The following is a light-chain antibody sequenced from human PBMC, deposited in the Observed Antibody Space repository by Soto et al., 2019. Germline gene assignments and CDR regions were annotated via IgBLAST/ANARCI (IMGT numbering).Light chain of an antibody. Sequence: QSALTQPASVSGSPGQWITISCTGTSSDVGGYNVVSWYQHHPGKAPKLRIYEGSERPSGVSSRFSGSKSGNTASLTISGLQAEDEADYYCCSYAGSATYVFGTGTKLTVL. J-gene: IGLJ1*01. CDR1: SSDVGGYNV. CDR2: EGS. V-gene: IGLV2-23*01. CDR3: CSYAGSATYV.